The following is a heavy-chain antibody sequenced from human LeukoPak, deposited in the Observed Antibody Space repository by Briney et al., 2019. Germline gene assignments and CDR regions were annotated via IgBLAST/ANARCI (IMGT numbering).Heavy chain of an antibody. Sequence: SETLSLTCTVSGGSISSGDYCWSWIRQPPGKGLEWIGYIYYSGSTYYNPSLKSRVTISVDTSKNQFSLKLSSVTAADTAVYYCARTLTAYNDAFDIWGQGTMVTVSS. CDR1: GGSISSGDYC. CDR3: ARTLTAYNDAFDI. CDR2: IYYSGST. D-gene: IGHD1-14*01. V-gene: IGHV4-30-4*08. J-gene: IGHJ3*02.